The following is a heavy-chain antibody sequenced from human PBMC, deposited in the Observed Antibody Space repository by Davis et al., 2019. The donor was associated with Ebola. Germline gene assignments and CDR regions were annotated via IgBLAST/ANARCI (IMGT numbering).Heavy chain of an antibody. CDR3: ATEVRGDCNSTSCYAGRGMDV. V-gene: IGHV3-74*01. CDR2: IHRDGSTT. D-gene: IGHD2-2*01. Sequence: GESLKISCAASGFTFSGYWMHWVRQAPGKGLVRVSRIHRDGSTTHYEDSVKARFTISRDNSKNTLYMQMNILRAEDTAVYYCATEVRGDCNSTSCYAGRGMDVWCQGTTVTVSS. J-gene: IGHJ6*02. CDR1: GFTFSGYW.